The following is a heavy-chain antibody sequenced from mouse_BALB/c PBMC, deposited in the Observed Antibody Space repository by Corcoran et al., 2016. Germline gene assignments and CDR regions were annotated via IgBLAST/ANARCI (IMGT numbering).Heavy chain of an antibody. V-gene: IGHV9-3-1*01. J-gene: IGHJ4*01. CDR2: INTYTRES. CDR3: ARKPYAMDY. CDR1: GYTFTNNG. Sequence: QIKLVQSGPELKKPGETVKISCKASGYTFTNNGMNWAKQAPGKGLKWMGWINTYTRESTYADDFKGRFAFSLDTSASTAYLQIKNLKNEDTATYFCARKPYAMDYWGQGTLVTVSS.